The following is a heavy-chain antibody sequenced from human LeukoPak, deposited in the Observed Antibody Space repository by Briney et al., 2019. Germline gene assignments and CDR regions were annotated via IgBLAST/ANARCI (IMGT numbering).Heavy chain of an antibody. CDR3: ARDDGNYYGSGRYLENAFDI. CDR1: GFTFDDYG. CDR2: INWNGGST. V-gene: IGHV3-20*04. D-gene: IGHD3-10*01. J-gene: IGHJ3*02. Sequence: GGSLRLSCAASGFTFDDYGMGWVRHAPGKGREWGFGINWNGGSTGYADSVKGRFTISRDNAKNSLYLQMNSLRAEDTALYYCARDDGNYYGSGRYLENAFDIWGQGTMVTVSS.